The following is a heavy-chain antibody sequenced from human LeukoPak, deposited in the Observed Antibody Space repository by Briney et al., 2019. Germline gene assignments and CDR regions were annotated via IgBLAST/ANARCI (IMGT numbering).Heavy chain of an antibody. Sequence: GGSLRLSCSASGFTFSSNYMSWVRQAPGKGLEWVSVIYSGGNTYYADSVKGRFTISRDNSKNTLYLQMNSLRAEDTAVYYCAKVQLSLYWYFDIWGRAPWSLSPQ. D-gene: IGHD1-1*01. CDR3: AKVQLSLYWYFDI. CDR1: GFTFSSNY. V-gene: IGHV3-53*01. J-gene: IGHJ2*01. CDR2: IYSGGNT.